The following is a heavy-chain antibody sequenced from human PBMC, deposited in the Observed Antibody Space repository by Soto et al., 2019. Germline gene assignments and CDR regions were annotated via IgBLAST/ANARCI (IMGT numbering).Heavy chain of an antibody. CDR3: ARMFHCSGGTCPFDY. CDR2: IDWDDDK. J-gene: IGHJ4*02. D-gene: IGHD2-15*01. V-gene: IGHV2-70*04. CDR1: GFSLSTSGMR. Sequence: SGPTLVNPTQTLTLTCTFSGFSLSTSGMRVSWIRQPPGKALEWLTRIDWDDDKFYNTSLKTRLTISKDSSKNQVVLTMTNMDPVDTATYYCARMFHCSGGTCPFDYWGQGALVTVSS.